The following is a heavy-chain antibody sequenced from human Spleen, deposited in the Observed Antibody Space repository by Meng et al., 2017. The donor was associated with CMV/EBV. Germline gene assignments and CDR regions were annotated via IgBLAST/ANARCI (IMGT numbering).Heavy chain of an antibody. CDR2: IISMFGST. Sequence: SVKVSCKASGDTFSSYVFNWVRQAPGQGPEWMGGIISMFGSTDYAQKFQGRVTITTDESTSTAYMVLSSLRSEDTAVYYCARDNNWGPDYWGQGTLVTVSS. J-gene: IGHJ4*02. V-gene: IGHV1-69*05. CDR1: GDTFSSYV. D-gene: IGHD7-27*01. CDR3: ARDNNWGPDY.